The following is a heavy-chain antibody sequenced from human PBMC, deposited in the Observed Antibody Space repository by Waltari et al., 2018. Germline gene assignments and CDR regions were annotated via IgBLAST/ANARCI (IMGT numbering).Heavy chain of an antibody. CDR2: ISYDGSNK. CDR1: GLTFSSYG. V-gene: IGHV3-30*18. CDR3: AKGRRNELQGLSYFDS. Sequence: QVHLVESGGGVVQPGKSLRLSCVVSGLTFSSYGLHWVRQAPGKGLELLASISYDGSNKYYGDSVKGRFTISRDNSNNTLYLRMNSLRPEDTAVYYCAKGRRNELQGLSYFDSWGQGTLVTVSS. J-gene: IGHJ4*02. D-gene: IGHD1-7*01.